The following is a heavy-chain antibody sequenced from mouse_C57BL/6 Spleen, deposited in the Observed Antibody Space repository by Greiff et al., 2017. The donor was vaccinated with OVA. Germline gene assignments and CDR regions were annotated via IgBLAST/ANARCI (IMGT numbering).Heavy chain of an antibody. Sequence: QVQLQQPGAELVRPGSSVKLSCKASGYTFTSYWMDWVKQRPGQGLEWIGNIYPSDSETHYNQKFKDKATLTVDKSSSTAYMQLSSLTSEDSAVYYCAREGYYYGSSWFAYWGQGTLVTVSA. J-gene: IGHJ3*01. CDR2: IYPSDSET. CDR3: AREGYYYGSSWFAY. D-gene: IGHD1-1*01. CDR1: GYTFTSYW. V-gene: IGHV1-61*01.